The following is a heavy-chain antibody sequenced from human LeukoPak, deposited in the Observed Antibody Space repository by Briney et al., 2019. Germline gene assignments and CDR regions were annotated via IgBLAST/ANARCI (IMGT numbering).Heavy chain of an antibody. J-gene: IGHJ3*02. CDR3: ARDSGSQGYYDILTGYDI. CDR1: GFTFSSYS. V-gene: IGHV3-21*01. CDR2: ISSSSSYI. Sequence: PGGSLRLSCAASGFTFSSYSMNWVRQAPGKGLEWVSSISSSSSYIYYADSVKGRFTISRDNAKNSLYLQMNSLRAEDTAVYYCARDSGSQGYYDILTGYDIWGQGTMVTVSS. D-gene: IGHD3-9*01.